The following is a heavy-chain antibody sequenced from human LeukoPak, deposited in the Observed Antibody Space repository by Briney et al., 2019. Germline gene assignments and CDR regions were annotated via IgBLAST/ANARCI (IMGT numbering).Heavy chain of an antibody. J-gene: IGHJ6*03. V-gene: IGHV3-48*03. CDR3: ARGPLWFGDDYYYFYMDV. CDR2: ISISGGSI. D-gene: IGHD3-10*01. Sequence: SCKASGYTFSSYEMNWVRQAPGKGLEWVSNISISGGSIYYADSVKGRFTISRDNAKNSLYLQMNSLRVEDTGIYYCARGPLWFGDDYYYFYMDVWGKGTAVTISS. CDR1: GYTFSSYE.